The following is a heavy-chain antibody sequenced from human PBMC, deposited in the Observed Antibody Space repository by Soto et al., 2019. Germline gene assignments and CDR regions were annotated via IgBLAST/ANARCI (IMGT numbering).Heavy chain of an antibody. CDR1: GYTFTSYA. V-gene: IGHV1-3*01. J-gene: IGHJ6*02. Sequence: GASVKVSCKASGYTFTSYAMHWVRQAPGQRLEWMGWINAGNGNTKYSKNTAYLQMNSLKTEDTAVYYCTRLAGSEYSSSSYYYYGMDVWGQGTTVTVSS. CDR3: YYGMDV. CDR2: INAGNGNT. D-gene: IGHD6-6*01.